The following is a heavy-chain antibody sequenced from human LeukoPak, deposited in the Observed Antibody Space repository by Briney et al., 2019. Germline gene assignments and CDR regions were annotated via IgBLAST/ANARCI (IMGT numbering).Heavy chain of an antibody. V-gene: IGHV4-59*08. Sequence: SETLSLTCTVSGGSISSYYWSWIRQPPGKGLEWIGYIYYSGSTNYNPSLKSRVTISVDTSKNQFSLKLSSVPAADTAVYYCAVGYSSGWYGYWGQGTLVTVSS. CDR2: IYYSGST. CDR1: GGSISSYY. J-gene: IGHJ4*02. CDR3: AVGYSSGWYGY. D-gene: IGHD6-19*01.